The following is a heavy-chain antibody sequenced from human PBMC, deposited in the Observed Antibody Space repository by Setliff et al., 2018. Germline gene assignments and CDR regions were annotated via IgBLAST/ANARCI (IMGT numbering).Heavy chain of an antibody. D-gene: IGHD3-10*01. CDR2: INWAGGTT. CDR1: GFTFHDYG. J-gene: IGHJ3*02. Sequence: GGSLRLSCEVSGFTFHDYGMHWVRQTPGKGLEWVSFINWAGGTTSYADSVKGRFTISRDSSKNTLYLQMSSLRAEDTAVYYCVKTHWDTWIRGAFDIWGQGTMVTVSS. V-gene: IGHV3-43D*04. CDR3: VKTHWDTWIRGAFDI.